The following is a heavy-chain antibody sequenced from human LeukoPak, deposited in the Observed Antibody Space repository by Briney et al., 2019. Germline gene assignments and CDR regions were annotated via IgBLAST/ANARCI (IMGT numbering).Heavy chain of an antibody. J-gene: IGHJ6*02. CDR2: ISSSSSTI. CDR1: GFTFSSYS. CDR3: AREYHVYRPYYGMDV. Sequence: GGSLRLSCAASGFTFSSYSMNCVRQAPGEGLEWVSYISSSSSTIYYADSVKGRFTISRDNAKNSLYLQTTSLRAEDTAVYYCAREYHVYRPYYGMDVWGQGTTVTVSS. D-gene: IGHD2-2*01. V-gene: IGHV3-48*01.